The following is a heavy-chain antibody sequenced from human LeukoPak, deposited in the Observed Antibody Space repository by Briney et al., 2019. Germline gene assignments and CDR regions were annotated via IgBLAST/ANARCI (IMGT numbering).Heavy chain of an antibody. CDR3: ARRIVGGHLGDY. D-gene: IGHD1-26*01. CDR2: VSAKNGNT. J-gene: IGHJ4*02. CDR1: GYTFNKYG. V-gene: IGHV1-18*01. Sequence: APVRVSCKASGYTFNKYGMSWVRQVPGQGLEWMGWVSAKNGNTDYAQKLQGRVTMTVDTSTSTAYMELRSLRSDDTAVYYCARRIVGGHLGDYWGQGTLVTVSS.